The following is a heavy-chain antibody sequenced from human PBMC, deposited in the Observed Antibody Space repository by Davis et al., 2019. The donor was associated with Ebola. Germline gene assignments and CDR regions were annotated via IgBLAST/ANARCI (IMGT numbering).Heavy chain of an antibody. CDR2: ISGSGGST. D-gene: IGHD4-23*01. CDR1: GFTFSSYA. V-gene: IGHV3-23*01. Sequence: GVLKISCAASGFTFSSYAMSWVRQAPGKGLEWVSAISGSGGSTYYADSVKGRFTISRDNSKNTLYLQMNSLRAEDTAVYYCANLDYGDNSGFDYWGQGTLVTVSS. J-gene: IGHJ4*02. CDR3: ANLDYGDNSGFDY.